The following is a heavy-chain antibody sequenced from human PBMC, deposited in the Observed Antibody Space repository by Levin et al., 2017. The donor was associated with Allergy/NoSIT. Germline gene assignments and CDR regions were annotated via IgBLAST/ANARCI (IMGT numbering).Heavy chain of an antibody. CDR1: GFTFSNYW. CDR2: IDSAASTT. CDR3: AREWGSGLDV. Sequence: GESLKISCAASGFTFSNYWIHWVRQAPGKGLVWVSRIDSAASTTTSVKGRFTFSRDNAKNTLYLQMNNLRAEDTAVYYCAREWGSGLDVWGQGTTVTVSS. J-gene: IGHJ6*02. D-gene: IGHD3-16*01. V-gene: IGHV3-74*03.